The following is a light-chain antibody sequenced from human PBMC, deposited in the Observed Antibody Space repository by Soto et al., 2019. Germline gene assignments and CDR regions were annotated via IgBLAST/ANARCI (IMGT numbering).Light chain of an antibody. Sequence: DIQMTQSPSTLSASVGDRVTITCRASQNIINWLAWYQQKPGKAPKLLIYKTSTLERGVPSGFNGSGSGTEFTLTISSLQPDDFANYYCQQYNNHPMYTFGQGTKVEIK. J-gene: IGKJ2*01. CDR3: QQYNNHPMYT. CDR2: KTS. V-gene: IGKV1-5*03. CDR1: QNIINW.